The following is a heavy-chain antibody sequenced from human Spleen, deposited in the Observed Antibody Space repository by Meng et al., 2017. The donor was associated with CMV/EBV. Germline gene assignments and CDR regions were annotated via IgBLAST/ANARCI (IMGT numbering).Heavy chain of an antibody. Sequence: ESLKISCTVSGGSISSYSYYWGWIRQPPGKGLEWIGSIYHSGSIYYNASLKSRVTISVDTSKNQFSLKLSSVTAADTAVYYCARRLIAVGWFDPWGQGTLVTVSS. CDR3: ARRLIAVGWFDP. CDR2: IYHSGSI. CDR1: GGSISSYSYY. V-gene: IGHV4-39*01. D-gene: IGHD6-19*01. J-gene: IGHJ5*02.